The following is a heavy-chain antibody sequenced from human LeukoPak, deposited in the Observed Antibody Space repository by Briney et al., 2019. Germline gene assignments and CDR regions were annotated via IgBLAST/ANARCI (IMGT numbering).Heavy chain of an antibody. CDR2: ISNSGSTL. J-gene: IGHJ4*02. D-gene: IGHD3-16*01. CDR1: GFPFSDFY. V-gene: IGHV3-11*01. CDR3: ARDALGCYDY. Sequence: GGPLRLSCAASGFPFSDFYMFWLRHAPGKGLEWISYISNSGSTLYYEDSVNGRFAISRDNDKNLLYLQMYSLRADDTAVYYCARDALGCYDYWGQGTLVTVSS.